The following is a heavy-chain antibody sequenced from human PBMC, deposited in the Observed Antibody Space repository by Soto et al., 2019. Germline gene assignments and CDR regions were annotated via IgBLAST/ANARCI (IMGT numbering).Heavy chain of an antibody. D-gene: IGHD3-9*01. CDR1: GYTFGHFY. CDR2: ISPHNRNT. CDR3: ARDEGGYDILTGYYKAHHFDQ. Sequence: QVQLVQSGAEVKKPGDSVKVSCKASGYTFGHFYITWVRQAPGQGLEWMGAISPHNRNTNYAEKFRGRVTMTTDTPTTTAYMELRSLRSDDTAVYYCARDEGGYDILTGYYKAHHFDQWAQGALVTVSS. V-gene: IGHV1-18*01. J-gene: IGHJ4*02.